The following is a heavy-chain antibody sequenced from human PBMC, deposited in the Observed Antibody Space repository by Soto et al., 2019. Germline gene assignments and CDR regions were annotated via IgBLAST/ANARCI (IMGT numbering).Heavy chain of an antibody. CDR2: IDPSDSYT. J-gene: IGHJ6*02. CDR1: GYSFTSYW. D-gene: IGHD6-19*01. Sequence: PGESLKISCQGSGYSFTSYWISWVRQMPGKGLEWMGRIDPSDSYTNYSPSFQGHVTISADKSISTAYLQWSSLKASDTAMYYCARHKFRGPHPPGWDWNYYYGMDVWGQGTTVTVSS. CDR3: ARHKFRGPHPPGWDWNYYYGMDV. V-gene: IGHV5-10-1*01.